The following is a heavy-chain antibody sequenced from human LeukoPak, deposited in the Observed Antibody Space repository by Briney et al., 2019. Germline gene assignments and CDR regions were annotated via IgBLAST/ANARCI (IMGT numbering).Heavy chain of an antibody. CDR1: GYTFTGYY. J-gene: IGHJ4*02. V-gene: IGHV1-2*02. CDR2: INPNSGGT. Sequence: GASVKVSCKASGYTFTGYYMHWVRQAPGQGLEWMGWINPNSGGTNYAQKFQGRVTMTRDTSISTAYMELSRPRSDDTAVYYCARPPFLRGYSYGFWGQGTLVTVSA. D-gene: IGHD5-18*01. CDR3: ARPPFLRGYSYGF.